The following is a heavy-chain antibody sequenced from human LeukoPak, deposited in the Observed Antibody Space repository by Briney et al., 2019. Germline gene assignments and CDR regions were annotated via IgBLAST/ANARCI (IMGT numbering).Heavy chain of an antibody. J-gene: IGHJ5*02. Sequence: PSETLSLTCTVSGGSIGSYYWSWIRHPAGKGLEWIGRIYTSGSTNYNPSLKSRVTMSVDTSKNQFSLKLSSVTAADTAVYYCARDREDTAMVTWFDPWGQGTLVTVSS. CDR1: GGSIGSYY. CDR2: IYTSGST. V-gene: IGHV4-4*07. D-gene: IGHD5-18*01. CDR3: ARDREDTAMVTWFDP.